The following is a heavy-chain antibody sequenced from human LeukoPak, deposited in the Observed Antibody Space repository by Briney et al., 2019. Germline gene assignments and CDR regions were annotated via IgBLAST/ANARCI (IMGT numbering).Heavy chain of an antibody. J-gene: IGHJ4*02. CDR3: ARAGDSDGVLN. D-gene: IGHD5-24*01. V-gene: IGHV4-34*01. CDR2: INHSGST. CDR1: GGSFSGYY. Sequence: SETLSLTCAVYGGSFSGYYWSWIRQPPGKGLEWIGEINHSGSTNYNPSLKSRVTISVDTSKNQFSLKLSSVTAADTAVYYCARAGDSDGVLNWGQGTLVTVSS.